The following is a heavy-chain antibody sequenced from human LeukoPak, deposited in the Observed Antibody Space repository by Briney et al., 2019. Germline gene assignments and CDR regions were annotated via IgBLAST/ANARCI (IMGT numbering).Heavy chain of an antibody. D-gene: IGHD2-2*01. J-gene: IGHJ3*02. Sequence: PSHTLSLTCSVSGVSVSDGRYYWTWIRQHPGKGLEWIGYKYYSGSAKYNPSLKSRLTISIDTSKNQFSLHLSSVTAADTATYYCATPYCSSISCLDVFNMWGQGTRVTVSS. CDR2: KYYSGSA. V-gene: IGHV4-31*03. CDR1: GVSVSDGRYY. CDR3: ATPYCSSISCLDVFNM.